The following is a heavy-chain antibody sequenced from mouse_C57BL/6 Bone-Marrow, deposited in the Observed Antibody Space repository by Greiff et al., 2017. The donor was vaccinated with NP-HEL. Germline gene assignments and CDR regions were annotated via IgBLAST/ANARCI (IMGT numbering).Heavy chain of an antibody. D-gene: IGHD1-1*01. Sequence: QVQLQQSGAELARPGASVKLSCKASGYTFTSYGISWVKQRTGQGLEWIGEIYPRSGNTYYNEKFKGKATLTADKSYSTAYMELRSLTSEDSAVYFCARSYYYGSSWAMDYWGQGTSVTVSS. V-gene: IGHV1-81*01. CDR1: GYTFTSYG. CDR2: IYPRSGNT. J-gene: IGHJ4*01. CDR3: ARSYYYGSSWAMDY.